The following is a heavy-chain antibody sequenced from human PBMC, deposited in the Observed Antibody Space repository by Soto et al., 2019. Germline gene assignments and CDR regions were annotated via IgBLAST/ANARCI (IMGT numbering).Heavy chain of an antibody. V-gene: IGHV1-69*02. J-gene: IGHJ4*02. D-gene: IGHD2-8*01. CDR3: ATTEFCTNGLCYPGVFDY. Sequence: SVKVSCKASGGTFSSYTISWVRQAPGQGLEWMGRIIPILGIANYAQKFQGRFTISRDNPKNTLHLQMNSLRADDTAVYYCATTEFCTNGLCYPGVFDYWGQGTLVTVSS. CDR2: IIPILGIA. CDR1: GGTFSSYT.